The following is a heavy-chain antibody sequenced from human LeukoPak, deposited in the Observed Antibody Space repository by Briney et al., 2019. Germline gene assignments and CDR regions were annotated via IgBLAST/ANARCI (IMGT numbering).Heavy chain of an antibody. D-gene: IGHD3-22*01. V-gene: IGHV4-59*09. CDR2: TGSI. Sequence: TGSISYNPSLKSRVTISADTSKNQFSLNLSSVTAADTAVYYCARGTMTGPYYFDYWGQGTLVTVSS. J-gene: IGHJ4*02. CDR3: ARGTMTGPYYFDY.